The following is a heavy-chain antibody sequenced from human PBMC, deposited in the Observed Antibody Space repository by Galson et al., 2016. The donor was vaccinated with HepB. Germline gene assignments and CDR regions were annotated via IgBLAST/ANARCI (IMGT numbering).Heavy chain of an antibody. CDR2: IYYSGSS. Sequence: LRLSCAASGFTVSTNYMSWVRHPPGRGLEWIGYIYYSGSSYYNPSLKSRVTISVDTSKSQFSLNMTSGTAADTAVYYCARDFLQGLDSWGQGTLVTVSS. CDR1: GFTVSTNY. CDR3: ARDFLQGLDS. J-gene: IGHJ4*02. V-gene: IGHV4-31*02.